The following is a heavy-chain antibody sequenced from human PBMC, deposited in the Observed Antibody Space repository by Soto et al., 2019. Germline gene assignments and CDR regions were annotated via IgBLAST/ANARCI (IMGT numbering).Heavy chain of an antibody. CDR3: GGFRSNTIFTY. V-gene: IGHV4-39*01. CDR2: IFYSGRT. Sequence: SETLSLTCIVSGGSISTSPSYWAWIRQSPGKGLEWTGHIFYSGRTTYSPSLRSRVSISADTSKNQFSLKLSSVTAADAAVYFCGGFRSNTIFTYWGQGTLVTVSS. D-gene: IGHD3-22*01. CDR1: GGSISTSPSY. J-gene: IGHJ4*02.